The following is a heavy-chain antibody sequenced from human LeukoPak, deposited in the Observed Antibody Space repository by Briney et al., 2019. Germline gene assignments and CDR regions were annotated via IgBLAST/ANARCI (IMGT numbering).Heavy chain of an antibody. CDR3: ARLGAAPGPPHYFYYGMDV. CDR1: GGSISSRSYY. Sequence: SETLSLTCSVSGGSISSRSYYWGWVRQPPGKGLEWIGSTYYTGTTYYNPSLRSRVTISGDTSKNQVSLKMNSVTAADTAVYYCARLGAAPGPPHYFYYGMDVWGQGATVTVS. V-gene: IGHV4-39*01. J-gene: IGHJ6*02. D-gene: IGHD6-13*01. CDR2: TYYTGTT.